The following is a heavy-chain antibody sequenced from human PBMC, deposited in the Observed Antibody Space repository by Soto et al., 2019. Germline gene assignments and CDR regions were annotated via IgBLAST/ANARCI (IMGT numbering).Heavy chain of an antibody. D-gene: IGHD3-10*01. J-gene: IGHJ6*02. Sequence: EVQLVESGGGLVKPGGSLRLSCAASGFTFSSYSMNWVRQAPGKGLEWVSSISSSSSYIYYADSVKGRFTISRDNAKNSLYLQMNSLRAEDTAVYYCARDFRFGELIDGMDVWGQGTTFTVSS. CDR3: ARDFRFGELIDGMDV. CDR1: GFTFSSYS. CDR2: ISSSSSYI. V-gene: IGHV3-21*01.